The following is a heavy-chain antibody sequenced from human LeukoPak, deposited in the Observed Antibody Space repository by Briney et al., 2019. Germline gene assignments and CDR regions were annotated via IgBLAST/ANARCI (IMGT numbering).Heavy chain of an antibody. Sequence: GGSLRLSSVASGFTFSSYGMHWVRQAPGKGLEWVAVIWYDGTNKYYADSVKGRFTISRDNSKNTLYLQMNSLRAEDTAVYYCARDHYGGYAYSDYWGQGALVIVSS. CDR1: GFTFSSYG. CDR3: ARDHYGGYAYSDY. D-gene: IGHD5-12*01. V-gene: IGHV3-33*01. CDR2: IWYDGTNK. J-gene: IGHJ4*02.